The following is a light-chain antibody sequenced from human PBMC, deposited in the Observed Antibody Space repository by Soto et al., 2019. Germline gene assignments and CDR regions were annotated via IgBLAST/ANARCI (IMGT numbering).Light chain of an antibody. J-gene: IGLJ1*01. CDR3: SSYTSSSTRV. Sequence: QSVLTQPASVSGSPGQSITISCTGTSSDVGGYNYVSWYQQHPGKAPKLMIYDVSNRPSGVSNRFSGSKSGNTASLTISGLRAEGGADYYCSSYTSSSTRVFGTGTRVTAL. CDR2: DVS. V-gene: IGLV2-14*01. CDR1: SSDVGGYNY.